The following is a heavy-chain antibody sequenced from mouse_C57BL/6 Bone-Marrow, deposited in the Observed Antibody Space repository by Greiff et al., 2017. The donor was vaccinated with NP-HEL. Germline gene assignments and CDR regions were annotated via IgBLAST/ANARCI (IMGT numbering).Heavy chain of an antibody. CDR3: TFITTAPFDY. V-gene: IGHV14-4*01. J-gene: IGHJ2*01. Sequence: VHVKQSGAELVRPGASVKLSCTASGFNIKDDYMHWVKQRPEQGLEWIGWIDPENGDTEYASKFQGKATITADTSSNTAYLQLSSLTSEDTAVYYCTFITTAPFDYWGQGTTLTVSS. D-gene: IGHD1-1*01. CDR2: IDPENGDT. CDR1: GFNIKDDY.